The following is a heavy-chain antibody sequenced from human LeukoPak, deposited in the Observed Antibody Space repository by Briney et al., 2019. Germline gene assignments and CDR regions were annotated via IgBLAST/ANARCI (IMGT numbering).Heavy chain of an antibody. CDR1: GYTFTSYG. D-gene: IGHD1-26*01. V-gene: IGHV1-18*01. CDR3: ARLPFIVGATWVLYFDY. CDR2: ISAYNGNT. J-gene: IGHJ4*02. Sequence: ASVKVSCKASGYTFTSYGISWVRQAPGQGLEWMGWISAYNGNTNYAQKLQGRVTMTTDTSTSTAYMKLRSLRSDDTAVYYCARLPFIVGATWVLYFDYWGQGTLVTVSS.